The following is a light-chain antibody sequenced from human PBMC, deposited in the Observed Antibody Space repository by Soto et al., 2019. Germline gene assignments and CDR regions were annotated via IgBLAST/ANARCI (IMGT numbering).Light chain of an antibody. CDR2: VNRDGSH. CDR3: QTWDTGIRI. Sequence: QPVLTQSPSASASLGASVKLTCTLSSGHSSYAIAWHQQQPEKGPRYLMKVNRDGSHSRADGIPDRFSGSSSGAERYLTISSLQSEDEADYYCQTWDTGIRIFGGGTKVTVL. CDR1: SGHSSYA. J-gene: IGLJ2*01. V-gene: IGLV4-69*02.